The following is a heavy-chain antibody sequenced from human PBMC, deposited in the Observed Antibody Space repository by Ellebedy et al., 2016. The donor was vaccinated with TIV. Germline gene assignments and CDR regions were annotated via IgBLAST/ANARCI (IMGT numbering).Heavy chain of an antibody. D-gene: IGHD3-3*01. CDR1: GFTFTTYN. J-gene: IGHJ4*02. V-gene: IGHV3-30*18. CDR2: ISYDGTNE. CDR3: AKEDYDFWSGWDY. Sequence: GESLKISXGASGFTFTTYNIHWVRQAPGKGLEWVAVISYDGTNENYADSVKGRFTVSRDNSKNTVYLEMSSLRAEDTAVYYCAKEDYDFWSGWDYWGQGTLVTVSS.